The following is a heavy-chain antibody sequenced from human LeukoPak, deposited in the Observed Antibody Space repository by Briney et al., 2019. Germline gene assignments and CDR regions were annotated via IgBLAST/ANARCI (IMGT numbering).Heavy chain of an antibody. CDR3: ARDLGGLHYYYYYMDV. CDR2: IYYSGST. J-gene: IGHJ6*03. CDR1: GGSISSSSYY. Sequence: PSETLSLTCTVSGGSISSSSYYWGWIRQPPGKGLEWIGSIYYSGSTYYNPSLKSRVTISVDTAKNQFSLKLSSVTAADTAVYYCARDLGGLHYYYYYMDVWGKGTTVTVSS. V-gene: IGHV4-39*07.